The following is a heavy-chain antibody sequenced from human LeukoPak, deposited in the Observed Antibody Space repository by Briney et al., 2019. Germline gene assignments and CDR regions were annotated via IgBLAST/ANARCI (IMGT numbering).Heavy chain of an antibody. Sequence: ASVKVSCKASGYTFTSYDINWVRQATGQGLEWMGWMNPNSGNTGYAQKFQGRVTMTRNTSISTAYMELSSLRSEDTAVYYCARGRGYCSGGSCYDQGHGMDVWGQGTTVTVSS. V-gene: IGHV1-8*01. CDR1: GYTFTSYD. J-gene: IGHJ6*02. D-gene: IGHD2-15*01. CDR3: ARGRGYCSGGSCYDQGHGMDV. CDR2: MNPNSGNT.